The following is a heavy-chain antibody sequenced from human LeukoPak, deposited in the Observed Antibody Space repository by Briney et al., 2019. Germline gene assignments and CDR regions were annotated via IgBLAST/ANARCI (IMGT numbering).Heavy chain of an antibody. CDR2: FDPEDGET. D-gene: IGHD2-2*03. Sequence: GASVKVSCKVSGHTLTELSMHWVRQAPGKGLEWMGGFDPEDGETIYAQKFQGRVTMTEDTSTDTAYMELSSLRSEDTAVYYCATDPGYCSSTSCYPYGMDVWGKGTTVTVSS. V-gene: IGHV1-24*01. CDR3: ATDPGYCSSTSCYPYGMDV. J-gene: IGHJ6*04. CDR1: GHTLTELS.